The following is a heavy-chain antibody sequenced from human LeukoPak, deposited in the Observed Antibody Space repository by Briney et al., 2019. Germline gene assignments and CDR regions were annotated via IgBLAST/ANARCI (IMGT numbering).Heavy chain of an antibody. D-gene: IGHD2-2*01. V-gene: IGHV3-23*01. CDR1: GFTSSSYA. J-gene: IGHJ3*02. Sequence: PGGSLRLSCAASGFTSSSYAMTWVRQAPGKGLEWVSGISASGGSTYYAASVKGRFTVSRDKSRNTLSLQMDSLGAEDTAVYYCAIDQRTSSIKGAFDIWGQGTMVTVSS. CDR3: AIDQRTSSIKGAFDI. CDR2: ISASGGST.